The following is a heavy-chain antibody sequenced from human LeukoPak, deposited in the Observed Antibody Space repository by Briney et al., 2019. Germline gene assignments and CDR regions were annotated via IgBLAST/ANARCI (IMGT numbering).Heavy chain of an antibody. Sequence: SETLSLTCAVSGGSITSNNYYWGWIRQPPGKGLEWIGTIYYSGNTYYNPSLKSRVTISVDTFKNHISLRLSSVTAADTAVYYCARVPPVYNSGNYYKGTHFDYWGQGTLVTVSS. V-gene: IGHV4-39*07. D-gene: IGHD3-10*01. CDR3: ARVPPVYNSGNYYKGTHFDY. CDR1: GGSITSNNYY. CDR2: IYYSGNT. J-gene: IGHJ4*02.